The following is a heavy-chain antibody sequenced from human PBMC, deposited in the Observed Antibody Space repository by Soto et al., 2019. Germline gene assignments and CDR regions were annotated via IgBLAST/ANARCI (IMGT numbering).Heavy chain of an antibody. J-gene: IGHJ4*02. CDR3: AGHHPLAVAVAER. V-gene: IGHV4-59*08. CDR2: IYYSGST. D-gene: IGHD6-19*01. CDR1: GGSISSYY. Sequence: SETLSLTRTVSGGSISSYYGSWIRQPPGKGLEWIGYIYYSGSTNYNPSLKSRVTISVDTSKNQFSLKLSSVTAADTAVYYCAGHHPLAVAVAERWGQGTLVTVSS.